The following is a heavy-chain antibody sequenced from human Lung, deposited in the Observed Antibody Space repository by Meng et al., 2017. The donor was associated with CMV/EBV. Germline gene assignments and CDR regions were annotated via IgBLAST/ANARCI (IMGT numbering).Heavy chain of an antibody. Sequence: GGSXRLXCAASGFTFSNYGMHWVRQAPGKGLEWVAVIWYDGKTKYYADSVKGRFSISRDNSKYTLYLQMNSLRADDTAVYYCAKDDYRTPPPDAFDIWGQGXMVTVSS. CDR1: GFTFSNYG. D-gene: IGHD4/OR15-4a*01. CDR2: IWYDGKTK. CDR3: AKDDYRTPPPDAFDI. J-gene: IGHJ3*02. V-gene: IGHV3-33*06.